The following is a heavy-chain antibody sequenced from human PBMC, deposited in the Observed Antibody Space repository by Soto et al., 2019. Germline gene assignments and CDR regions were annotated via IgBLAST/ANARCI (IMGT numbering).Heavy chain of an antibody. V-gene: IGHV3-21*01. J-gene: IGHJ3*02. CDR2: ISSSSSYI. Sequence: GGAPRLSCAASGFTFSSYSMNWGRPAPGEGVEWVSSISSSSSYIYYADSVKGRFTISRDNAKNSLYLQMNSLRAEDTAVYYCARDLGYYDSSGRRSAFDIWGQGTMVTVSS. D-gene: IGHD3-22*01. CDR1: GFTFSSYS. CDR3: ARDLGYYDSSGRRSAFDI.